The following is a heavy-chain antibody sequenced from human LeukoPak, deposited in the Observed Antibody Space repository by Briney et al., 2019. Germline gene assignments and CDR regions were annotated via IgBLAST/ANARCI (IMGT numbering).Heavy chain of an antibody. CDR1: GYSISSGYY. D-gene: IGHD1-14*01. J-gene: IGHJ4*02. Sequence: SETLSLTCTVSGYSISSGYYWGWIRQPPGKGLEWIGSIYHSGSTSYNPSLKSRVTISVDTSKNQFSLNLSSVIAADTAVYYCAREGEPGSLDYWGQGTLVTVSS. V-gene: IGHV4-38-2*02. CDR3: AREGEPGSLDY. CDR2: IYHSGST.